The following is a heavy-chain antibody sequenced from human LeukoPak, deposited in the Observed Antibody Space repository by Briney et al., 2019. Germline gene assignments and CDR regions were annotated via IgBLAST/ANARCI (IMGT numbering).Heavy chain of an antibody. J-gene: IGHJ5*02. CDR2: FSGSGGST. D-gene: IGHD2-2*01. Sequence: PGGSLRLSCAASGFTFSSFAMSWVRQAPGKGLEWVSSFSGSGGSTYYADSVKGRFTISRDNSKNTLYLQMNSLRAEDTAVYYCAKDATRSRIVVVPAAMVDPWGQGTLVTVSS. V-gene: IGHV3-23*01. CDR1: GFTFSSFA. CDR3: AKDATRSRIVVVPAAMVDP.